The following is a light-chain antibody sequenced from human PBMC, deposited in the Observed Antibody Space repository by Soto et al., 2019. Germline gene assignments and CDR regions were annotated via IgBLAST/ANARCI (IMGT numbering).Light chain of an antibody. CDR3: SSYAGSSVV. CDR1: SSDVGGYNY. J-gene: IGLJ2*01. V-gene: IGLV2-8*01. Sequence: QSALTQPPSASGSPGQSVTISCTGTSSDVGGYNYVSWYQQRPGKAPKLMISEVNKRPSGVPDRFSGSKSGNTASLTVSGLQAEDEADYYCSSYAGSSVVFGGGTKVTVL. CDR2: EVN.